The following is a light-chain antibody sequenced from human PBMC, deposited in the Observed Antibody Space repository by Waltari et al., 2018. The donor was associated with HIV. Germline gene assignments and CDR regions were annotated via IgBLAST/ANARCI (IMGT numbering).Light chain of an antibody. V-gene: IGLV2-8*01. Sequence: QSTLPQPPSASGSPGQSVTISCTGTSSDIGAYNYVSWYQQHPGKAPKLIMTEVTKRPSGVPDRFSGSKSGNTASLTVSGLQADDEALYYCSSFAPTNKFYVLFGGGTTLTVL. CDR3: SSFAPTNKFYVL. CDR1: SSDIGAYNY. J-gene: IGLJ2*01. CDR2: EVT.